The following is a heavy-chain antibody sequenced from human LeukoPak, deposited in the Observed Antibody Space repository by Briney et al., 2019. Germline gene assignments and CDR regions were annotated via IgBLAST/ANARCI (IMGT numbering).Heavy chain of an antibody. Sequence: GGSLRLSCAASGFTFSNYEMHWVRRAPGKGLEWVSYISSGGSTVYYADSVKGRFTISRDNAKNSLYLQMNSLRAEDTAVYYCARDPYYDFWSDYGTEAFDIWGQGTMVTVSS. D-gene: IGHD3-3*01. V-gene: IGHV3-48*03. J-gene: IGHJ3*02. CDR3: ARDPYYDFWSDYGTEAFDI. CDR2: ISSGGSTV. CDR1: GFTFSNYE.